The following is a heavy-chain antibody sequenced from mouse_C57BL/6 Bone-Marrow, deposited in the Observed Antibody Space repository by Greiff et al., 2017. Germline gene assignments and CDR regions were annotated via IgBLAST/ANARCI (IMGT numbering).Heavy chain of an antibody. Sequence: QVQLQQPGAELVKPGASVKLSCKASGYTFTSYWMQWVKQRPGQGLEWIGEIDPSDSYTNYNQKFKGKATLTVDTSSSTAYMQLSSLTSEDSAVYYCARWGNDWGQGTTLTVSS. V-gene: IGHV1-50*01. CDR3: ARWGND. CDR1: GYTFTSYW. CDR2: IDPSDSYT. J-gene: IGHJ2*01.